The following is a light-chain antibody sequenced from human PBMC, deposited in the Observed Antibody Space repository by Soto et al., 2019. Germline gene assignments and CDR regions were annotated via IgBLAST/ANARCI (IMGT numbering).Light chain of an antibody. Sequence: DIQMTQSPSSLSASVGDRVTITCQASQDISNYLSWYQQKPGKAPKLLFYDASNLETGVPSRFSGSGSGTYFTFTISSLQPEDIATYYCQQYDHVPYIFGQGTKLEIK. CDR2: DAS. J-gene: IGKJ2*01. CDR3: QQYDHVPYI. V-gene: IGKV1-33*01. CDR1: QDISNY.